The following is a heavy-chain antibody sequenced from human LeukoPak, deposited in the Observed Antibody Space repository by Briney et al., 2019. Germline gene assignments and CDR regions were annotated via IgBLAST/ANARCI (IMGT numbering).Heavy chain of an antibody. CDR2: IIPIFGTA. Sequence: SVKVSCKASGGTFSSYAISWVRQPPGRGLEWMGGIIPIFGTANYAQKFQGRVTITADESTSTAYMELSSLRSEDTAVYYCASTSPVHHAFDIWGQGTMVTVSS. J-gene: IGHJ3*02. CDR3: ASTSPVHHAFDI. V-gene: IGHV1-69*01. CDR1: GGTFSSYA.